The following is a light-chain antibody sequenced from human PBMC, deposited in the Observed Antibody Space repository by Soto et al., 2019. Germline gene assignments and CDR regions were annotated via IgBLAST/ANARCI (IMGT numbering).Light chain of an antibody. V-gene: IGLV2-23*01. CDR3: CSYAGSDTHVI. CDR1: SSDLGSYNL. J-gene: IGLJ2*01. Sequence: QSVLTQPASVSGSPGQSITISCTGASSDLGSYNLVSWYQQHPGKAPKLMIYEGSQRPSGVSNRFSGSKSGNTASLTISGLQAEDEADYYCCSYAGSDTHVIFGGGTKVTV. CDR2: EGS.